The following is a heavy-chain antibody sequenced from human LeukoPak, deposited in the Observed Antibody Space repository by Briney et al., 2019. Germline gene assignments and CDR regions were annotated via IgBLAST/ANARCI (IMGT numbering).Heavy chain of an antibody. CDR1: GFTFSGSA. D-gene: IGHD1-26*01. J-gene: IGHJ3*02. CDR3: RSSGKNGAFDI. V-gene: IGHV3-73*01. CDR2: IRSKANSYAT. Sequence: PGGSLRLSCAASGFTFSGSAMHWVRQASGKGLEWVGRIRSKANSYATAYAASVKGRFTISRDDSKNTAYLQMNSLKTEDTAVYYCRSSGKNGAFDIWGQGTMVTVSS.